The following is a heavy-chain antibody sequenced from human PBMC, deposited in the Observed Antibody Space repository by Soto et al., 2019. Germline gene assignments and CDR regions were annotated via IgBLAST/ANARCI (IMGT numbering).Heavy chain of an antibody. CDR3: TSYGPYGSGSYYTQKLGY. V-gene: IGHV3-30*03. CDR2: ISYDGSNK. J-gene: IGHJ4*02. D-gene: IGHD3-10*01. CDR1: GFTFSSYG. Sequence: GGSLRLSCAASGFTFSSYGMHWVRQAPGKGLEWVAVISYDGSNKYYADSVKGRFTISRDNSKNTLYLQMNSLRAEDTAVYYCTSYGPYGSGSYYTQKLGYWGQGTLVTVS.